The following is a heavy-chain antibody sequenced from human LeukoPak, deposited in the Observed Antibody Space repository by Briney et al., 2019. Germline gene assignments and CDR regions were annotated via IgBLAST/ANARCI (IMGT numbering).Heavy chain of an antibody. CDR1: GFTFSSYA. CDR2: ISGSGDST. D-gene: IGHD2-2*01. Sequence: GGSLRLSCAASGFTFSSYAMSWVRQAPGKGLEWVSDISGSGDSTYYADSVKGRFTISRDNSKNTLYLQMNSLRAEDTAVYYCAKERAVVPRGGMDVWGQGTTVTVSS. V-gene: IGHV3-23*01. J-gene: IGHJ6*02. CDR3: AKERAVVPRGGMDV.